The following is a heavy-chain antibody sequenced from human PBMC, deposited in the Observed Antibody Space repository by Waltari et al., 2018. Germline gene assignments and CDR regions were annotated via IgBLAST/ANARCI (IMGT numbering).Heavy chain of an antibody. CDR1: GGTFSSYA. V-gene: IGHV1-69*05. J-gene: IGHJ5*02. CDR3: TRVTGGSWEGGFDP. Sequence: QVQLVQSGAEVKKPGYSVKVSCKASGGTFSSYAINWVRQAPGQGLEWMGGIIPVFGTANYAQRFQGRVTITTEESTSTAYMELSSLKPEDTAVYYCTRVTGGSWEGGFDPWGQGTLVTVSS. D-gene: IGHD6-13*01. CDR2: IIPVFGTA.